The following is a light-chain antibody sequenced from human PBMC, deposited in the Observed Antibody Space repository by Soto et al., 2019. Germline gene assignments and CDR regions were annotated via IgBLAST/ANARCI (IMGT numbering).Light chain of an antibody. Sequence: QTVVTQPASVSGSPGQSITISCTGTSSDVGGYNYVSWYQQHPGKAPKLMIYEVSNRPSGVSNRFSGSKSGNTASLTISGLQAEDEADYYCSSYTSSSILYVFGTGTKLTVL. CDR3: SSYTSSSILYV. V-gene: IGLV2-14*01. CDR2: EVS. CDR1: SSDVGGYNY. J-gene: IGLJ1*01.